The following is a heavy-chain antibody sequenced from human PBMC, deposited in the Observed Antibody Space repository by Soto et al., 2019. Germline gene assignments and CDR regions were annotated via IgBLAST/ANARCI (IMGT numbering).Heavy chain of an antibody. CDR3: AKSLVATHGMAYYYYMDV. D-gene: IGHD5-12*01. J-gene: IGHJ6*03. V-gene: IGHV4-59*01. CDR2: FYKTGTT. Sequence: PSETLSLSCSVSGASISSYYWNWVRQPPGKGLEWIGYFYKTGTTNSHPSLKSRVTISADTSQNQLSLRLTSVTAADTAVYFCAKSLVATHGMAYYYYMDVWGKGTTVT. CDR1: GASISSYY.